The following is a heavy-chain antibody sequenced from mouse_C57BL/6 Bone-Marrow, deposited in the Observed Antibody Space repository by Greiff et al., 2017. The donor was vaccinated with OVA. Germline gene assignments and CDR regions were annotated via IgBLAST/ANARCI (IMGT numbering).Heavy chain of an antibody. J-gene: IGHJ2*01. V-gene: IGHV1-4*01. CDR1: GYTFTSYT. D-gene: IGHD2-1*01. CDR3: ARGDYGNPDY. CDR2: INPSSGYT. Sequence: VQLVESGADLARPGASVKMSCMASGYTFTSYTMHWVKQRPGQGQEWIGYINPSSGYTKYNQKFKDKATLTADKSSSTAYMQLSSLTSEDSAVYYCARGDYGNPDYWGQGTTLTVSS.